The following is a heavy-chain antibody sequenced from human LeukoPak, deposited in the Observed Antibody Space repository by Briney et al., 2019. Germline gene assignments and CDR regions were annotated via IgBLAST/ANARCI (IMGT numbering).Heavy chain of an antibody. J-gene: IGHJ4*02. D-gene: IGHD3-10*01. CDR3: ARNYGSGSLVFDY. CDR2: IYTSGST. Sequence: PSETLSLTCTVSGGSISIYYWGSIRHTAAKGLERIGRIYTSGSTNYNPSLKSRVTMSVDTSKNQFSLKLSSVTAADTAVYYCARNYGSGSLVFDYWGQGTLVTVSS. CDR1: GGSISIYY. V-gene: IGHV4-4*07.